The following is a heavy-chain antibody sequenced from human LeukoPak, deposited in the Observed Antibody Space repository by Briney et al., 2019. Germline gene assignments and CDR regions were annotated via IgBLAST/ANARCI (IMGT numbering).Heavy chain of an antibody. D-gene: IGHD3-10*01. CDR3: ARENVGFGSWFDS. V-gene: IGHV3-53*01. J-gene: IGHJ5*01. Sequence: GGSLRLSCAASEFSVGSNYMTWVRQAPGKGLEWVSFIYSDNTHYSDSVKGRFTISRDNSKNAVYLQMDDLRPEDTAVYYCARENVGFGSWFDSWGQGTLVAVSS. CDR2: IYSDNT. CDR1: EFSVGSNY.